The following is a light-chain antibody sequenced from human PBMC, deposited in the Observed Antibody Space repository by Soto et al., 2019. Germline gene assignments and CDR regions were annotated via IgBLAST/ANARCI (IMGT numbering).Light chain of an antibody. Sequence: EIVMTQSPATLSVSPGEGATLSCRASQSVRTKLAWYQQKAGQAPRLLIYGASTRATGVSDRFSGSGSGTEYTLTISRLEPEDFAVFYCQHYDSLPITFGQGTRLEIK. CDR3: QHYDSLPIT. V-gene: IGKV3-15*01. CDR2: GAS. J-gene: IGKJ5*01. CDR1: QSVRTK.